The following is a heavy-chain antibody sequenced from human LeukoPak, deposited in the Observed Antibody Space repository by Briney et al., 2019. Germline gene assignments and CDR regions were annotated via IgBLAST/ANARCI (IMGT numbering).Heavy chain of an antibody. CDR3: ARVYISSRGYYYMDV. CDR2: ISSSDSTI. J-gene: IGHJ6*03. Sequence: GGSLRLSCAASGFTFSDYYMSWIRQAPGKGLEWVSYISSSDSTIYYADSVKGRFTMSRDNAKNSLYLQMNSLAADDTAVYYCARVYISSRGYYYMDVWGKGTTVTISS. CDR1: GFTFSDYY. V-gene: IGHV3-11*01. D-gene: IGHD6-13*01.